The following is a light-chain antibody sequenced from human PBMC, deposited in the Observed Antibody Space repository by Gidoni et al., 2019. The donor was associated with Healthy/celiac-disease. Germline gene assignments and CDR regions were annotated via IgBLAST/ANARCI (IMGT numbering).Light chain of an antibody. CDR3: QQRSNWLRT. J-gene: IGKJ2*01. CDR2: DAS. CDR1: QSVSSD. Sequence: EILLTQSPATLSLSPGERATLSCRASQSVSSDLAWYQQKPGQDPRLLIYDASNRATGIPARFSGSGSGTDFTLTISSLEPEDLAVYYCQQRSNWLRTFGQGTKLEIK. V-gene: IGKV3-11*01.